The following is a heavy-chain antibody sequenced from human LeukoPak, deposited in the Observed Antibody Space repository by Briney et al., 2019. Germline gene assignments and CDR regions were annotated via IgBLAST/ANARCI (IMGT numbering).Heavy chain of an antibody. V-gene: IGHV3-21*01. CDR2: ISSSSSYI. D-gene: IGHD2-2*02. J-gene: IGHJ6*02. CDR3: ASSGARYCSSTSCYTAKVRNYYCYYGMDV. CDR1: GFTFSSYS. Sequence: GGSLRLSCAASGFTFSSYSMNWVRQAPGKGLEWVSSISSSSSYIYYADSVKGRFTISRDNAKNSLYLQMNSLRAEDTAVYYCASSGARYCSSTSCYTAKVRNYYCYYGMDVWGQGTTVTVSS.